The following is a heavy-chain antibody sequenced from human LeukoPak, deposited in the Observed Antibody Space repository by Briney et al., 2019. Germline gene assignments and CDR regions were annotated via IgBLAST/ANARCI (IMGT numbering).Heavy chain of an antibody. CDR1: GGSISSGGYY. D-gene: IGHD2-2*01. V-gene: IGHV4-31*03. J-gene: IGHJ6*03. CDR2: IYYSGST. Sequence: KTSQTLSLTCTVSGGSISSGGYYWSWIRQHPGKGLEWIGYIYYSGSTYYNPSLKSRVTISVDTSKNQFSLKLSSVTAADTAVYYCARVNNRSVPAHYYYYMDVWGKGTTVTVPS. CDR3: ARVNNRSVPAHYYYYMDV.